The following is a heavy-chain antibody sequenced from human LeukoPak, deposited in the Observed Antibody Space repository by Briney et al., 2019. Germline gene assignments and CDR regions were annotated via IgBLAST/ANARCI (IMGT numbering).Heavy chain of an antibody. V-gene: IGHV4-4*07. CDR3: ARGYSTGWYPFHY. Sequence: KPSETLSLTCTVSGGSISSSYWSWIRQPAGKGLEWIGRIYTSGSTDYNPSLKSRVTISVDKSKNQLSLKLSSVTAADTAVYFCARGYSTGWYPFHYWGRGTLVTVSS. CDR2: IYTSGST. J-gene: IGHJ4*02. CDR1: GGSISSSY. D-gene: IGHD6-19*01.